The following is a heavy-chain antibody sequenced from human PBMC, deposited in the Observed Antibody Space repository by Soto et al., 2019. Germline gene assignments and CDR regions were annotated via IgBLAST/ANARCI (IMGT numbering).Heavy chain of an antibody. J-gene: IGHJ3*02. CDR3: AKDGCSSTSCYLSNYDAFDI. CDR1: GFTFDDYA. Sequence: EVQLVESGGGLVQPGRSLRLSCAASGFTFDDYAMHWVRQAPGKGLEWVSGISWNSGSIGYADSVKGRFTISRDNAKNSLYLQMNSLRAEDTALYYCAKDGCSSTSCYLSNYDAFDIWGQGTMVTVSS. V-gene: IGHV3-9*01. D-gene: IGHD2-2*01. CDR2: ISWNSGSI.